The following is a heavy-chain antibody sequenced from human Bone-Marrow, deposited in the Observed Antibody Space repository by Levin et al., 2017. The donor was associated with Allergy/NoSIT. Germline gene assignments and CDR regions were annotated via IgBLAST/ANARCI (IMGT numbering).Heavy chain of an antibody. CDR1: GGSLTSYY. CDR2: IYYSGNT. V-gene: IGHV4-59*01. D-gene: IGHD2-15*01. Sequence: NTGGSLRLSCSVSGGSLTSYYWSWIRQPPGKGLEWIGCIYYSGNTNYNPSLKSRVTMSVDTSKNQFSLILSSVTAADTAVYYCARRLAAHDYFGMDVWGQGTTVTVSS. J-gene: IGHJ6*02. CDR3: ARRLAAHDYFGMDV.